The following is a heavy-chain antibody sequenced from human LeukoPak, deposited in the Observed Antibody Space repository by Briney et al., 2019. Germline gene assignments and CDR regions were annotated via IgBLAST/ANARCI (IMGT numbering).Heavy chain of an antibody. J-gene: IGHJ4*02. CDR2: IYHSGST. D-gene: IGHD6-19*01. CDR3: ARRSSGWYGDLFDY. Sequence: SETLSLTCAVSGYSISSGYYWGWIRQPPGKGLEGIGSIYHSGSTYYNPSLKSRVTISVDTSKNQFSLKLSSVTAADTAVYYCARRSSGWYGDLFDYWGQGTLVTVSS. CDR1: GYSISSGYY. V-gene: IGHV4-38-2*01.